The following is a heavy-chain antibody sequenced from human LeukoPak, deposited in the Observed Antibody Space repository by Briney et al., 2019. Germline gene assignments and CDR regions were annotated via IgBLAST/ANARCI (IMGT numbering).Heavy chain of an antibody. CDR1: VYTFTKYG. Sequence: ASVKVSCKASVYTFTKYGMSWVRQAPGQGLEWMGWISAYNGHTKYAQNFQGRVNMTTDTSTSTAYMELRSLRSDDTAVYYCARDDYGEPGWFDPWGQGTLVTASS. V-gene: IGHV1-18*01. D-gene: IGHD4-17*01. J-gene: IGHJ5*02. CDR2: ISAYNGHT. CDR3: ARDDYGEPGWFDP.